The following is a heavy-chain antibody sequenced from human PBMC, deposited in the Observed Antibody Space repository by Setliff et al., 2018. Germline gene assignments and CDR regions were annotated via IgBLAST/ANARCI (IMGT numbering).Heavy chain of an antibody. CDR2: TRNKVSSYIT. Sequence: PGGSLRLSCATSGLSFSDHSMDWVRQAPGKGLEWVGRTRNKVSSYITEYAASVKGRFNISRDDSKSSMFLQMNSLKTEDTAVYYFARDVGYNYGLDFWGQGTLVTVSS. V-gene: IGHV3-72*01. D-gene: IGHD5-18*01. CDR1: GLSFSDHS. J-gene: IGHJ4*02. CDR3: ARDVGYNYGLDF.